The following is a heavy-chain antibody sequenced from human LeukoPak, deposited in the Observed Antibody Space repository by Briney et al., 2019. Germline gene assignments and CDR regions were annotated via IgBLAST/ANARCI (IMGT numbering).Heavy chain of an antibody. D-gene: IGHD3-22*01. V-gene: IGHV3-23*01. CDR2: ISGSGGST. Sequence: GGSLRLSCAASGFTFSSYAMSWVRQAPGKGLEWVSAISGSGGSTYYADSVKGRFTISRDNSKNTLYLQMNSLRAEDTAVYYCAKAFYDSSGYYWNYYYYYMDVWGKGTTVTVSS. J-gene: IGHJ6*03. CDR3: AKAFYDSSGYYWNYYYYYMDV. CDR1: GFTFSSYA.